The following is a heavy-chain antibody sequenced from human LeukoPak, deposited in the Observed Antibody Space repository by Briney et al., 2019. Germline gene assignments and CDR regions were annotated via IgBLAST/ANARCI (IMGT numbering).Heavy chain of an antibody. V-gene: IGHV1-69*13. Sequence: SVKVSCKASGGTFGSYAISWVRQAPGQGLEWMGGIIPIFGTANYAQKFQGRVTITADESTSTAYMELSSLRSEDTAVYYCARDRMSIAETRWFDPWGQGTLVTVSS. CDR2: IIPIFGTA. CDR3: ARDRMSIAETRWFDP. CDR1: GGTFGSYA. J-gene: IGHJ5*02. D-gene: IGHD6-6*01.